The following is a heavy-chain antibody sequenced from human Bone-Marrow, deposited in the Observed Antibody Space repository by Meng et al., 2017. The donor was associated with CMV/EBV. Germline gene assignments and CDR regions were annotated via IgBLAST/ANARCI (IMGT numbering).Heavy chain of an antibody. CDR2: IYHSGST. D-gene: IGHD2/OR15-2a*01. J-gene: IGHJ3*01. CDR3: ARASGYYINAFDL. CDR1: GYSISSGYY. V-gene: IGHV4-38-2*02. Sequence: SETLSLTCTVSGYSISSGYYWGWIRQPPGKGLEWIGSIYHSGSTYYNPSLKSRVTISVDTSKNQFSLKLSSVTAADTAVYYCARASGYYINAFDLWGQGIMVTVSS.